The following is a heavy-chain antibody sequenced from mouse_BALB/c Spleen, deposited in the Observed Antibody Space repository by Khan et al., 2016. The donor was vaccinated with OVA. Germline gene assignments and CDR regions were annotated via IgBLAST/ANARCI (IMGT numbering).Heavy chain of an antibody. Sequence: VQLLQSGPELEKPGASVKISCKASGYSFTGYNMNWVKQSNGKSLEWIGNIDPYYGGATYNQKFKGKATLTVDKSSSTAYMQLKSLTSEDSAVYYCTRGYGNYVRYYFDYWGQGTTLTVAS. CDR2: IDPYYGGA. V-gene: IGHV1-39*01. D-gene: IGHD2-10*02. J-gene: IGHJ2*01. CDR3: TRGYGNYVRYYFDY. CDR1: GYSFTGYN.